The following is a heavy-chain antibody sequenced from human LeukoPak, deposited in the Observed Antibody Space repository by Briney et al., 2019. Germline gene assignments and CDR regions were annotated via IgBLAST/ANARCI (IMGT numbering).Heavy chain of an antibody. Sequence: GGSLRLSCAASGFTASGYWMHWVRQHPARGLMWLSYITEDGSGKSYEDSVRGRFTISRDNAKNTVHLQMNSLRVDDTAVYYCARDGKCPISLDYWGQGTPVTVSS. D-gene: IGHD1-26*01. CDR2: ITEDGSGK. CDR1: GFTASGYW. J-gene: IGHJ4*02. CDR3: ARDGKCPISLDY. V-gene: IGHV3-74*01.